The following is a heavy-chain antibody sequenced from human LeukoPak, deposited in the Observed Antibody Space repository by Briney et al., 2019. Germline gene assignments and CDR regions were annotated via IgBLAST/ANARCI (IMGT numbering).Heavy chain of an antibody. D-gene: IGHD2-15*01. CDR3: ARDLVVVAATRDCYFDY. CDR2: IIPILGIA. Sequence: ASVKVSCKASGGTFSSYAISWVRQAPGQGLEWMGRIIPILGIANYAQKFQGRVTITADKSTSTAYMELSSLRSEDTAVYYCARDLVVVAATRDCYFDYWGQGTLVTVSS. CDR1: GGTFSSYA. J-gene: IGHJ4*02. V-gene: IGHV1-69*04.